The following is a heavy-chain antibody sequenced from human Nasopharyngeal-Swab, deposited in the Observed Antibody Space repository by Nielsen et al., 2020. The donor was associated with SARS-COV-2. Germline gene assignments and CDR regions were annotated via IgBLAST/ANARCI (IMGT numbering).Heavy chain of an antibody. V-gene: IGHV3-48*03. CDR2: ISSSDSTT. D-gene: IGHD6-13*01. J-gene: IGHJ4*02. Sequence: VRQAPGKGLEWVSYISSSDSTTCYADSVKGRFTISRDNAKNSLYLQMNSLRVEDTGVYYCARADSSGWFFSDWGRGTLVTVSS. CDR3: ARADSSGWFFSD.